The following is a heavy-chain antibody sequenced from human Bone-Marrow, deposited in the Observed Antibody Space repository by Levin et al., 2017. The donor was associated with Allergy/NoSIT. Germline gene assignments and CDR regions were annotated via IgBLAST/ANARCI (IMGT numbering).Heavy chain of an antibody. Sequence: PGGSLRLSCAASGFILSTYWMTWVRQAPGKGLEWVANIKQDGSEKYYADSVKGRFTISRDNAKNSLYLQMSSLRAEDTAVYYCAREKQRQWLYSYWGQGTLVTVSS. V-gene: IGHV3-7*01. J-gene: IGHJ4*02. CDR2: IKQDGSEK. CDR3: AREKQRQWLYSY. CDR1: GFILSTYW. D-gene: IGHD6-19*01.